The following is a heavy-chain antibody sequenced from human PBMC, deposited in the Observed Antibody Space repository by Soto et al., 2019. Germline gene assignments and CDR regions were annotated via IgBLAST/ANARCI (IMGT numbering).Heavy chain of an antibody. J-gene: IGHJ1*01. CDR3: ARYGDYGSFSEYFQH. V-gene: IGHV4-30-4*01. CDR2: IYYSGST. CDR1: VGSLISGNYY. Sequence: PSETLSHTSPVSVGSLISGNYYWSWLRQPSGKGLEWIGYIYYSGSTYYNPSLKSRVTISVDTSKNQFSLKLSSVTAADTAVYYCARYGDYGSFSEYFQHWGQGTLVTVSS. D-gene: IGHD4-17*01.